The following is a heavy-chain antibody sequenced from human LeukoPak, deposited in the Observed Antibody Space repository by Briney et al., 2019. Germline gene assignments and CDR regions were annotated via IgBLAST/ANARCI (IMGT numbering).Heavy chain of an antibody. D-gene: IGHD3-10*01. J-gene: IGHJ3*02. CDR2: ISGSGGST. CDR3: AKDRFYGSGMASDLGYTAFDI. CDR1: GFTFSSYA. V-gene: IGHV3-23*01. Sequence: GGSLRLSCAASGFTFSSYAMSWVRQAPGKGLEWVSAISGSGGSTYYADSVTGRFTISRDNSKNTLYLQMNSLRAEDTAVHYCAKDRFYGSGMASDLGYTAFDIWGQGTMVTVSS.